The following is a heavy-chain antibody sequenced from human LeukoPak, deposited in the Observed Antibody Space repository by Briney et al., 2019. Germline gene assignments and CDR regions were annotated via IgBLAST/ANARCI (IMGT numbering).Heavy chain of an antibody. CDR2: INHSGST. CDR3: ARGTRPSYGSGSYFPDY. CDR1: GGSFSGYY. Sequence: PSETLSLTCAVYGGSFSGYYWSWIRQPPGKGLEWIGEINHSGSTNYNPSLKSRVTISVDTSKNQFSLKLSSVTAVDTAVYYCARGTRPSYGSGSYFPDYWGQGTLVTVSS. J-gene: IGHJ4*02. V-gene: IGHV4-34*01. D-gene: IGHD3-10*01.